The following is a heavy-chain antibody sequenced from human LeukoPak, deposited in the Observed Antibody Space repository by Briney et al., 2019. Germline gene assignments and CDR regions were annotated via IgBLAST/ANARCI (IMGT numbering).Heavy chain of an antibody. J-gene: IGHJ4*02. CDR1: GGSISSTSYY. D-gene: IGHD6-13*01. V-gene: IGHV4-39*01. CDR3: ARRGRAAAGTAYDY. Sequence: PSETLSLTCTVSGGSISSTSYYWGWIRQPPGKGLEWIGNIFYSVSTYYNPSLKGRVTISADTSKNQFSLKLSSVTAADTAVYYCARRGRAAAGTAYDYWGQGTLVTVSS. CDR2: IFYSVST.